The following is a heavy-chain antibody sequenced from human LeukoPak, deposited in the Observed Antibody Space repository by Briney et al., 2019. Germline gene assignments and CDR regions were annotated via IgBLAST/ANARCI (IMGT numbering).Heavy chain of an antibody. V-gene: IGHV7-4-1*02. Sequence: ASVKVSCKTSGYTFTTYAMNWVRRAPGQGLEWMGWINTNTGNPAYAQGFTGRFVFSLDTSVSTAYLQISSLKAEDTAVYYCAREGPNGLPPRDYWGQGTLVTVSS. D-gene: IGHD2-8*01. CDR3: AREGPNGLPPRDY. CDR2: INTNTGNP. CDR1: GYTFTTYA. J-gene: IGHJ4*02.